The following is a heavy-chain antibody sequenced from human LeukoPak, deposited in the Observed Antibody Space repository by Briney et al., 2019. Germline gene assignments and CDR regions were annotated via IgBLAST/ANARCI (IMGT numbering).Heavy chain of an antibody. J-gene: IGHJ6*02. V-gene: IGHV3-7*01. CDR1: GFTFSSYW. CDR2: IKQDGSEK. D-gene: IGHD3-22*01. CDR3: ARVRRITMIVVVTYYYYGMDV. Sequence: GGSLRLSCAASGFTFSSYWMSWVRQAPGKGLEWVANIKQDGSEKYYVDSVKGRFTISRDNAKNSLYLQMNSLRAEDTAVYYCARVRRITMIVVVTYYYYGMDVWGQGTTVTVSS.